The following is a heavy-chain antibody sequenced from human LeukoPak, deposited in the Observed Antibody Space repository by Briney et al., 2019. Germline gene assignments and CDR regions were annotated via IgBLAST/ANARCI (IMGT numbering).Heavy chain of an antibody. CDR3: ARDWYYYGSGSHDY. Sequence: GASVKVSCKASGYTFTGYYLHWVRQAPGQGLEWMGLINPNNDGTNYAQKFHGRGTMTRDTSISTAYMELSRLSSDDTAVYYCARDWYYYGSGSHDYWGQGTLVTVSS. CDR1: GYTFTGYY. D-gene: IGHD3-10*01. J-gene: IGHJ4*02. V-gene: IGHV1-2*02. CDR2: INPNNDGT.